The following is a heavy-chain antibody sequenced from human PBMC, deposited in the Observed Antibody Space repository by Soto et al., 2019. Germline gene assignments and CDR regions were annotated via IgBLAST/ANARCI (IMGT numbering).Heavy chain of an antibody. CDR1: WDIFSSNIAS. CDR2: TYYRSKLNY. Sequence: PSHPLXLTCAISWDIFSSNIASCDFIMQSPSRGLESLGRTYYRSKLNYDYAESVKSRVNITPDTSNNKFSLQLNYVNPEDTAVYYCVSHKIATMAPYGMAVWGKGTT. V-gene: IGHV6-1*01. CDR3: VSHKIATMAPYGMAV. D-gene: IGHD6-13*01. J-gene: IGHJ6*04.